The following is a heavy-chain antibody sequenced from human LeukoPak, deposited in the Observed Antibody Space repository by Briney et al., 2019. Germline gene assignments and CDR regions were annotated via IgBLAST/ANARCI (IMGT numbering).Heavy chain of an antibody. Sequence: GGSLRLSCAASGFTFDDYGMSWVRQAPGKGLEWVSGINWNGGSTGYADSVKGRFTISRDNAKNSLYLQMNSLRAEDTAVYYCARDREEAVAGTGGYYYYYMDVWGKGTTVTVSS. D-gene: IGHD6-19*01. CDR1: GFTFDDYG. V-gene: IGHV3-20*04. CDR2: INWNGGST. CDR3: ARDREEAVAGTGGYYYYYMDV. J-gene: IGHJ6*03.